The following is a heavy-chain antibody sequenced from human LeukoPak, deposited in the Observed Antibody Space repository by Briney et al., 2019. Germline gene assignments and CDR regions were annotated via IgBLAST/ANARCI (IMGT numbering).Heavy chain of an antibody. V-gene: IGHV3-23*01. Sequence: PGGSLRLSCAASGFTFSSYAMSWVRQAPGKGLEWVSAISGSCASTYYADSVKGRLTVSRDNSKNTLYVQMNSLRDEDTAVYYCATLAIGARGVLFDYWGQGTLVTVFS. CDR1: GFTFSSYA. J-gene: IGHJ4*02. CDR3: ATLAIGARGVLFDY. D-gene: IGHD3-10*01. CDR2: ISGSCAST.